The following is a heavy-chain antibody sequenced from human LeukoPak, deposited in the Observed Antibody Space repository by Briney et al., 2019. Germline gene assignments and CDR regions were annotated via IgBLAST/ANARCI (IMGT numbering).Heavy chain of an antibody. CDR1: GFTFSSYA. D-gene: IGHD1-26*01. Sequence: PGGSLRLSCAASGFTFSSYAMSWVRQAPGKGLEWVSAISGSGGSTYYADSVKGRFTISRDNSKNTLYLQMNSLRAEDTAVYYCAKDGQWELLRRGYYFDYWGQGTLVTVSS. CDR3: AKDGQWELLRRGYYFDY. CDR2: ISGSGGST. J-gene: IGHJ4*02. V-gene: IGHV3-23*01.